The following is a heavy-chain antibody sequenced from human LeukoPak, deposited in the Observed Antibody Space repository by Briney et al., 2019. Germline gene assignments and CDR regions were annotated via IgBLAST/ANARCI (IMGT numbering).Heavy chain of an antibody. D-gene: IGHD6-13*01. CDR3: ARDQGSWSSAPDY. Sequence: GASVKVSCKASGYTFTGYYMHWVRQAPGQGLEWMGWINPNSGGTNYAQKFQGRVTMTRDTSISTAYMELSRLRSDDTAVYYCARDQGSWSSAPDYWGQGTLVTVSS. CDR1: GYTFTGYY. V-gene: IGHV1-2*02. CDR2: INPNSGGT. J-gene: IGHJ4*02.